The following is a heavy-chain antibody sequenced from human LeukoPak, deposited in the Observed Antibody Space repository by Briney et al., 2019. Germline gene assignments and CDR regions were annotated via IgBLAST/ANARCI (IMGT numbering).Heavy chain of an antibody. Sequence: PSQTLSLTCTVSGGSISSGGYYWSWIRQHPGKGLEWIGYIYHSGSTYYNPSLKSRVTISVDRSKNQFSLNLNSVTAADTAVYYCARDQGWVLGELISNTFDIWGQGTTVTVSS. V-gene: IGHV4-30-2*01. D-gene: IGHD3-22*01. CDR2: IYHSGST. J-gene: IGHJ3*02. CDR1: GGSISSGGYY. CDR3: ARDQGWVLGELISNTFDI.